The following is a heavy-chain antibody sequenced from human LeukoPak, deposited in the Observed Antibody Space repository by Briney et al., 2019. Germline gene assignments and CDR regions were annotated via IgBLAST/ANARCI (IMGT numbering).Heavy chain of an antibody. CDR2: ISSSSSYI. Sequence: GGSLRLSCAASGVTFSSYSMNWVRQAPGKGLEWVSSISSSSSYIYYADSVKGRFTISRDNAKNSLYLLMNSLRAEDTAVYYCARVYGSGRDYWGQGTLVTVSS. D-gene: IGHD3-10*01. CDR1: GVTFSSYS. V-gene: IGHV3-21*01. CDR3: ARVYGSGRDY. J-gene: IGHJ4*02.